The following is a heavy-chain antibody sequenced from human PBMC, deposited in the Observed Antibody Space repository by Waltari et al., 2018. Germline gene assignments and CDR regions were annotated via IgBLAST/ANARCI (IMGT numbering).Heavy chain of an antibody. J-gene: IGHJ4*02. CDR2: ISWNSGSI. CDR1: GFTFDDYA. V-gene: IGHV3-9*01. CDR3: ARDPASQAYAHPFDY. Sequence: EVQLVESGGGLVQPGRSLRLSCAASGFTFDDYAMHWVRQAPGKGLEWVSGISWNSGSIGYADSVKGRFTISRDNAKNSLYLQMNSLRAEDTAVYYCARDPASQAYAHPFDYWGQGTLVTVSS. D-gene: IGHD2-2*01.